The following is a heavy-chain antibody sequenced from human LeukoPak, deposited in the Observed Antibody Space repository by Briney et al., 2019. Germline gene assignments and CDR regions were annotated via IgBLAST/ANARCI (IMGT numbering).Heavy chain of an antibody. CDR2: ISSSSSYI. CDR1: GFTFSSYS. V-gene: IGHV3-21*01. J-gene: IGHJ4*02. D-gene: IGHD5-18*01. Sequence: PGGSLRLSCAASGFTFSSYSMNWVRQAPGKGLEWVSYISSSSSYIYYTDSVKARFTISRDNAKNSLYLQMNTLRAEDTAIYYCARGERYGPLDYWGQGTLVTVSS. CDR3: ARGERYGPLDY.